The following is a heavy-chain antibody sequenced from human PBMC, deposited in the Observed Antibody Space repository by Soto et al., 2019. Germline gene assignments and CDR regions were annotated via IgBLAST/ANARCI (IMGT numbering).Heavy chain of an antibody. D-gene: IGHD3-10*01. CDR3: ARELTERYYGSGSPYYYYYGMDV. Sequence: PSETLSLTCTVSGGSISSGGYYWSWIRQHPGKGLEWIGYIYYSGSTYYNPSLKSRVTISVDTSKNQFSLKLSSVTAADTAVYYCARELTERYYGSGSPYYYYYGMDVWGKGTTVTVSS. V-gene: IGHV4-31*03. J-gene: IGHJ6*04. CDR1: GGSISSGGYY. CDR2: IYYSGST.